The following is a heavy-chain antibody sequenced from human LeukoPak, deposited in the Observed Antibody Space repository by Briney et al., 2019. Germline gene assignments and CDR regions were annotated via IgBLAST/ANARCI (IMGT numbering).Heavy chain of an antibody. D-gene: IGHD2-15*01. CDR1: GFTFSHYW. J-gene: IGHJ4*02. CDR3: TRLAPGSSRDY. CDR2: IKNDGGDT. V-gene: IGHV3-7*01. Sequence: GGSLRLSCAASGFTFSHYWMSWVRQSPGEGLEWVATIKNDGGDTLYADSVKGRLTSSRDDAKNSLFLQFHSLRVDDTAVYYCTRLAPGSSRDYWGQGTLVTVSS.